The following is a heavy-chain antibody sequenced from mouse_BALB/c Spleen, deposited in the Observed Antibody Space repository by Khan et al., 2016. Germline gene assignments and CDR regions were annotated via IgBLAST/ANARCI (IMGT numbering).Heavy chain of an antibody. J-gene: IGHJ2*01. V-gene: IGHV1S137*01. CDR2: INTYYGDA. Sequence: QVQLKQSGAELVRPGVSVKISCKGSGYTFTDYAIHWVKQSHAKSLEWIGIINTYYGDASYNQKFKDKATVTVDKSSSTAYMELARLTSEDSAIYYCARGRYHGGRYYFDYWGQGTTPTVSS. CDR3: ARGRYHGGRYYFDY. D-gene: IGHD1-1*02. CDR1: GYTFTDYA.